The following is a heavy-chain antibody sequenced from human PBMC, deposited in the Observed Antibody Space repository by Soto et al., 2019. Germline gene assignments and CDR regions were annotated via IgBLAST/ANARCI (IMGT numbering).Heavy chain of an antibody. CDR1: GFTFSSYA. CDR2: ISGSGGST. D-gene: IGHD2-2*02. CDR3: AKQFVGYCSSTSCYNGTPGYSSSRYTDAFDI. V-gene: IGHV3-23*01. Sequence: SLGLSCAASGFTFSSYAMSWVRQAPGKGLEWVPAISGSGGSTYYADSVKGRFTISRDNSKNTLYLQMNSLRAEDTAVYYCAKQFVGYCSSTSCYNGTPGYSSSRYTDAFDIWRQGSMVMVSS. J-gene: IGHJ3*02.